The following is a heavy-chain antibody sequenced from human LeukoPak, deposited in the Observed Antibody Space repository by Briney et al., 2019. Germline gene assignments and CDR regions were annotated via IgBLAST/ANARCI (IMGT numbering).Heavy chain of an antibody. CDR1: GFTFDDYG. V-gene: IGHV3-20*04. D-gene: IGHD3-3*01. J-gene: IGHJ4*02. CDR2: INWNGGST. CDR3: TRGSEWTSGVSDY. Sequence: GGSLRLSCAASGFTFDDYGMSWVRQAPGKGLEWVSGINWNGGSTGYADSVKGRFTISRDNAQNSLYLQMNSLRAEDTAVYYCTRGSEWTSGVSDYWGQGTLVTVSS.